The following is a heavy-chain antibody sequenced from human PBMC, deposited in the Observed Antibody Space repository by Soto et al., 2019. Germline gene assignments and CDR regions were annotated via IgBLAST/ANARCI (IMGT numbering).Heavy chain of an antibody. CDR1: GFIVNSNY. CDR2: IYSGGYT. V-gene: IGHV3-53*04. D-gene: IGHD4-17*01. CDR3: ARVYGDYGGFFEY. Sequence: PGGSLRLSCAASGFIVNSNYMSWVRQVPGKRLEWVSVIYSGGYTHYADSVKGRFTISRHNIKNTLYLQMNSLRAEDTAVYYCARVYGDYGGFFEYWGQGNQVTVSS. J-gene: IGHJ4*02.